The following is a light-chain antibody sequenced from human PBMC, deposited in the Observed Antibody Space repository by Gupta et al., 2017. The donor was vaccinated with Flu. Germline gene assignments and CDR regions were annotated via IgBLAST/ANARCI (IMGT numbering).Light chain of an antibody. CDR2: RNY. CDR3: AAWDDSLSAWV. CDR1: NSNIAINY. Sequence: QSVLTQPPSASGTPGQRVPISCSGSNSNIAINYVYWYQQLPGTAPKLLIHRNYQRPPGVPDRFSGSKSGPSASLAISGLRSEDEADYYCAAWDDSLSAWVFGGGTKLTVL. J-gene: IGLJ3*02. V-gene: IGLV1-47*01.